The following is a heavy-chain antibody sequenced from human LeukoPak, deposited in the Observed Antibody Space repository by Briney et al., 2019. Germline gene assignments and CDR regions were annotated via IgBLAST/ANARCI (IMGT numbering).Heavy chain of an antibody. CDR2: IYYSGST. J-gene: IGHJ4*02. D-gene: IGHD5-24*01. CDR1: GGSISSYY. Sequence: SETLSLTCTVSGGSISSYYWSWIRQPAGKGLEWIGYIYYSGSTNYNPSLKSRVTISVDTSKNQISLKLSSVTAADTAVYYCARGAGRWLQPFDYWGQGTLVTVSS. V-gene: IGHV4-59*01. CDR3: ARGAGRWLQPFDY.